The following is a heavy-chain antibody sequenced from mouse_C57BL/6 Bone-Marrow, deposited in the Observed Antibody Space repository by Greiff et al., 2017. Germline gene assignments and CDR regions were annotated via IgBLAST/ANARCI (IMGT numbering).Heavy chain of an antibody. D-gene: IGHD3-1*01. V-gene: IGHV1-81*01. J-gene: IGHJ1*03. CDR1: GHTFTSYG. Sequence: VQLQQSGAELARPGASVKPSCKASGHTFTSYGISWVKQRTGQGLEWIGEIYPRSGNTYYNEKFKGKATLTADKSSSTAYMELRSLTSEDSAVYFCARWGAIDGYWYFDVWGTGTTVTVSS. CDR2: IYPRSGNT. CDR3: ARWGAIDGYWYFDV.